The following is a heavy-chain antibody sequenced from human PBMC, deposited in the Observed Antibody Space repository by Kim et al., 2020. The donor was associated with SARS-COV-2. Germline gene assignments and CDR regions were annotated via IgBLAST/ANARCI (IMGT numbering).Heavy chain of an antibody. J-gene: IGHJ4*02. V-gene: IGHV3-74*01. CDR2: SP. CDR3: TRGSYGASDY. D-gene: IGHD3-10*01. Sequence: SPANADAVKGRFTISRDNAKNTLYLQMNSLRAEDTAIYYCTRGSYGASDYWGQGTLVTVSS.